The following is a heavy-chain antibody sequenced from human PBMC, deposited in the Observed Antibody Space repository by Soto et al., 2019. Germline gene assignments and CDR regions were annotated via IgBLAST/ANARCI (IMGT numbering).Heavy chain of an antibody. V-gene: IGHV5-51*01. D-gene: IGHD2-15*01. Sequence: GESLKVSCKASGYGFSNFWNAVVRHMPGKGLEWLDMIYPCDSDTSYSPSSQGQDTISADTTTTTAYLPWSSLRASDTVIYFCARHPSRPFNLGYGDFWGQGTLVTVS. J-gene: IGHJ4*02. CDR3: ARHPSRPFNLGYGDF. CDR2: IYPCDSDT. CDR1: GYGFSNFW.